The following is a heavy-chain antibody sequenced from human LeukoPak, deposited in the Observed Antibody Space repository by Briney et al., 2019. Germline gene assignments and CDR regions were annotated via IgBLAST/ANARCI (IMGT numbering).Heavy chain of an antibody. CDR2: IYYSGST. CDR1: GGSISSSGYY. D-gene: IGHD5-18*01. Sequence: SETLSLTCTVSGGSISSSGYYWGWIRQPPGKGLEWIGTIYYSGSTYYNPSLKSRVSISVDTSKNQFSLRLNSVTAADTAVYYCARHGELGYSYGYWDYWGQGTLVTVSS. CDR3: ARHGELGYSYGYWDY. J-gene: IGHJ4*02. V-gene: IGHV4-39*01.